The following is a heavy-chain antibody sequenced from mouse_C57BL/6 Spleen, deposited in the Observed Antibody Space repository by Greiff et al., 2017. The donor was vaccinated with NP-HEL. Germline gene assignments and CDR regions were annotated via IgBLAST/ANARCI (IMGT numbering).Heavy chain of an antibody. V-gene: IGHV5-17*01. CDR1: GFTFSDYG. J-gene: IGHJ4*01. CDR3: ATLEGRYAMDY. D-gene: IGHD2-10*02. Sequence: VQLKESGGGLVKPGGSLKLSCAASGFTFSDYGMHWVRQAPEKGLEWVAYISSGSSTIYYADTVKGRFTISRDNAKNTLFLQMTSLRSEDTAMYYGATLEGRYAMDYWGQGTSVTVSS. CDR2: ISSGSSTI.